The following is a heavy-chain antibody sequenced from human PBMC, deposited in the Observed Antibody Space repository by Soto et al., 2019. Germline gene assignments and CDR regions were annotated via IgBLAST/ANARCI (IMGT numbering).Heavy chain of an antibody. CDR2: IIPILGIA. D-gene: IGHD6-13*01. CDR3: ARGIAAAGTSYGMDV. J-gene: IGHJ6*02. Sequence: QVQLVQSGAEVKKPGSSVKVSCKASGGTFSSYTISWVRQAPGQGLEWMGRIIPILGIANYAQKFQGRVTITADKSTSTAYMELSSPRSEDTAVYYCARGIAAAGTSYGMDVWGQGTTVTVSS. CDR1: GGTFSSYT. V-gene: IGHV1-69*02.